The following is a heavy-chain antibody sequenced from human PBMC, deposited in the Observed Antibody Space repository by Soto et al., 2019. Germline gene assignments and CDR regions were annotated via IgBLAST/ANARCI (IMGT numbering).Heavy chain of an antibody. CDR1: GFTFSSYA. J-gene: IGHJ6*02. CDR3: ARPGIAASGTEPYNCYYYGMDV. V-gene: IGHV3-30*04. CDR2: ISYDGSNK. D-gene: IGHD6-13*01. Sequence: GGSLRLSCAASGFTFSSYAMHWVRQAPGKGLEWVAVISYDGSNKYYADSVKGRFTISRDNSKNTLYLQMNSLRAEDTAVYYCARPGIAASGTEPYNCYYYGMDVWGQGTTVTVSS.